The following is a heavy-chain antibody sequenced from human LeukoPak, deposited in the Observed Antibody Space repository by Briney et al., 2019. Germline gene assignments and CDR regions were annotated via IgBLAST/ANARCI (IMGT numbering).Heavy chain of an antibody. V-gene: IGHV4-30-4*01. CDR2: IYYSGST. J-gene: IGHJ4*02. D-gene: IGHD1-7*01. CDR3: ARLTGTTPYFDY. CDR1: GGSISSGDYY. Sequence: PSETLSLTCTVSGGSISSGDYYWSWIRQPLGKGLEWIGYIYYSGSTYYNPSLKSRVTISVDTSKNQFSLKLSSVTAADTAVYYCARLTGTTPYFDYWGQGTLVTVSS.